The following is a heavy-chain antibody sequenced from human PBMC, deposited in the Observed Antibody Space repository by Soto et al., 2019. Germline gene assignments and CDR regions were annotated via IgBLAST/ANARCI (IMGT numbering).Heavy chain of an antibody. D-gene: IGHD5-12*01. J-gene: IGHJ4*02. V-gene: IGHV4-59*12. CDR1: GGSISSYY. CDR3: AKRSGYQEAAYLDY. Sequence: SETLSLTCTVSGGSISSYYWSWIRQPPGKGLEWIGYIYYSGSTNYNPSLKSRVTISVDTSKNTLYLQMNSLRAEDTAVYYCAKRSGYQEAAYLDYWGQGTLVTVSS. CDR2: IYYSGST.